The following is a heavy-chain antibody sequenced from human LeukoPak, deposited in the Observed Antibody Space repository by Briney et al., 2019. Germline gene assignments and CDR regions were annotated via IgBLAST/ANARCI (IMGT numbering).Heavy chain of an antibody. J-gene: IGHJ6*02. V-gene: IGHV1-69*13. CDR3: AVAPAPPDGMDV. Sequence: ASVKVSCKASGGTFSSYAISWVRQAPGQGLEWMGGIIPIFGTANYAQKFQGRVTITADESTSTAYMELSSLRSEDTAVYYCAVAPAPPDGMDVWGQGTTVTVSS. CDR2: IIPIFGTA. D-gene: IGHD2-15*01. CDR1: GGTFSSYA.